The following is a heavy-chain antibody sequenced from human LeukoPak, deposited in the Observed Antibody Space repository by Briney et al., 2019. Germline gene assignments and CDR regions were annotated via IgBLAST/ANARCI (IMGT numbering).Heavy chain of an antibody. D-gene: IGHD2-2*01. Sequence: GGSLRLSCAASGFTFSSYSMNWARQAPGKGLEWVSSISSSSSYIYYADSVKGRFTISRDNAKNSLYLQMNSLRAEDTAVYYCARAACSSTSCMFPYYFDYWGQGTLVTVSS. J-gene: IGHJ4*02. CDR1: GFTFSSYS. CDR2: ISSSSSYI. CDR3: ARAACSSTSCMFPYYFDY. V-gene: IGHV3-21*01.